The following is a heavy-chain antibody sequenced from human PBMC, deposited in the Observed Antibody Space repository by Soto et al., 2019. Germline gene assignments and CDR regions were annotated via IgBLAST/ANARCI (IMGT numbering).Heavy chain of an antibody. CDR3: ARNPAPSGGYDD. J-gene: IGHJ4*02. CDR1: GFTFSNYW. V-gene: IGHV3-74*01. CDR2: INSDGSSA. D-gene: IGHD6-19*01. Sequence: EVQLVESGEYLVQPGGSLRLSCAASGFTFSNYWMDWFRQVPGKGLMWVSRINSDGSSAVYADSVKGRFTISRDNAKSTLYLQMNSLTAEDTAVYYCARNPAPSGGYDDWGQVALVTVSS.